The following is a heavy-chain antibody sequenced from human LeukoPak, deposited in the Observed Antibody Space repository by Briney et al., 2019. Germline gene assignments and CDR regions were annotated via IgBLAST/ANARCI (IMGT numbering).Heavy chain of an antibody. J-gene: IGHJ4*02. V-gene: IGHV2-5*02. D-gene: IGHD3-16*01. CDR1: GFSLRTNGAA. CDR3: VHAFLPNSYGCHS. Sequence: ESGPTLVNPTQTLMLTCTFSGFSLRTNGAAVGWIRQPPGKALEWLALIYWDDGKRYSPSLESRLTITKDTSKNQVVLTMTNTDPVDTATYYCVHAFLPNSYGCHSWGQGTLVTVSS. CDR2: IYWDDGK.